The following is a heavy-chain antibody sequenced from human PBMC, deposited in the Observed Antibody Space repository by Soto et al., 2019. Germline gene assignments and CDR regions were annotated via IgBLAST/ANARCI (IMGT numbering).Heavy chain of an antibody. Sequence: PSETLSLTCTVSGGSVSSGSYYWSWIRQPPGKGLEWIGYIYYSGSTNYNPSLKSRVTISVDTSKNQFSLKLSSVTAADTAVYYCARLRVTIFGVVNWFDPWGQGTLVTVSS. D-gene: IGHD3-3*01. V-gene: IGHV4-61*01. CDR3: ARLRVTIFGVVNWFDP. CDR1: GGSVSSGSYY. CDR2: IYYSGST. J-gene: IGHJ5*02.